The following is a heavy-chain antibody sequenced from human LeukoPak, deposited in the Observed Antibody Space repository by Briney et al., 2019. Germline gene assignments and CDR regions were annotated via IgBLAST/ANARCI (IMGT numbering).Heavy chain of an antibody. V-gene: IGHV1-2*02. CDR1: GYTFTGYY. CDR3: AREGYDFWSGYPLDY. CDR2: INPNSGGT. D-gene: IGHD3-3*01. Sequence: GASVKVSCKASGYTFTGYYMHWVRQAPGQGLEWMGWINPNSGGTNYAQKFQGRVTMTRDTSISTAYMELSSLRSDDTAVYYCAREGYDFWSGYPLDYWGQGTLVTVSS. J-gene: IGHJ4*02.